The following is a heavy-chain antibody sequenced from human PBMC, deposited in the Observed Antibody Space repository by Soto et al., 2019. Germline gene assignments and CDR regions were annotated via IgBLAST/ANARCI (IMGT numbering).Heavy chain of an antibody. D-gene: IGHD2-2*01. CDR1: GYRLTSYG. V-gene: IGHV1-18*01. J-gene: IGHJ4*02. CDR2: ISGHDGNT. CDR3: AREYCSSASCYGPDF. Sequence: GASVKVSCKASGYRLTSYGISWVRQAPGQGLEWMGWISGHDGNTKYTQKVQGRVTVTTDTSTSTVYMDLRSLRSDDTAVYYCAREYCSSASCYGPDFWGQGTLVTVSS.